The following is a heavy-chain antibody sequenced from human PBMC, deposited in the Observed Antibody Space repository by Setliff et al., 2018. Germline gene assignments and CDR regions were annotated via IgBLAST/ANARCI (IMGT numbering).Heavy chain of an antibody. V-gene: IGHV4-39*07. CDR1: GGSISSSSYY. J-gene: IGHJ4*02. CDR2: IYYSGST. CDR3: ARDGGGGTISGVFDY. Sequence: SETLSLTCTVSGGSISSSSYYWGWIRQPPGKGLEWIGSIYYSGSTYYNPSLKSRVTISVDTSKNQFSLKLSSVTAADTAVYYCARDGGGGTISGVFDYWGQGTLVTVSS. D-gene: IGHD3-3*01.